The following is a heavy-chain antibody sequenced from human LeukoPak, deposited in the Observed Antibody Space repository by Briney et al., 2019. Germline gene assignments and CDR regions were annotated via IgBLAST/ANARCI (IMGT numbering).Heavy chain of an antibody. V-gene: IGHV4-59*08. CDR3: ARHPVHYYDSSGYYF. CDR2: IYYSGST. CDR1: GGSISSYY. Sequence: SETLSLTCTVSGGSISSYYWSWIRQPPGKGLEWIGYIYYSGSTYYNPSLKSRVTISIDTSKNQFSLKLSSVTAADTAVYYCARHPVHYYDSSGYYFWGQGTLVTVSS. D-gene: IGHD3-22*01. J-gene: IGHJ4*02.